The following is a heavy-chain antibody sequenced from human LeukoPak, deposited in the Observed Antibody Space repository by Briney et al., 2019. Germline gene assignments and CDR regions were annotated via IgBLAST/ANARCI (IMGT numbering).Heavy chain of an antibody. CDR3: ARLVAAAGVHDAFDI. CDR1: GGSLSGYY. V-gene: IGHV4-34*01. J-gene: IGHJ3*02. D-gene: IGHD6-13*01. Sequence: SSETLSLTCAVYGGSLSGYYWSLIRQPPGKGLEWIGEINHSGSTNYNPSLKSRVTISVDTSKNQFSLKLSSVTAADTAVYYCARLVAAAGVHDAFDIWGQGTMVTVSS. CDR2: INHSGST.